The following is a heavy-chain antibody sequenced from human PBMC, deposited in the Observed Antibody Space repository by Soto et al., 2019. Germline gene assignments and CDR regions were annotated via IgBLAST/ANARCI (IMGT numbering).Heavy chain of an antibody. Sequence: QVPLVQSGGGVKKPGASVTVSCKASGYTFINYHITWVRQAPGQGLEWMAWINTYNGMTDYAQRFQGRVTMTRDTSTSTAYMELSNLGSDDTAVYFCAKSPRGEMATDWGQGTLVTVSS. CDR1: GYTFINYH. J-gene: IGHJ4*02. CDR3: AKSPRGEMATD. D-gene: IGHD5-12*01. CDR2: INTYNGMT. V-gene: IGHV1-18*01.